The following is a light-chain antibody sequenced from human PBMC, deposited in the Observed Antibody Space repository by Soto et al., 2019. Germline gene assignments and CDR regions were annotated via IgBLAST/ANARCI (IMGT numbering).Light chain of an antibody. CDR1: ELGDKF. Sequence: SYELTQPPSVSVSPGQTATITCSGDELGDKFVCWYQQKSGQSPVLVIYRDTQRPSGIPERFSGSNSGNTATLTISGAQAMDEADYVCQAWDSSTVVFGGGTKLTVL. J-gene: IGLJ3*02. CDR3: QAWDSSTVV. CDR2: RDT. V-gene: IGLV3-1*01.